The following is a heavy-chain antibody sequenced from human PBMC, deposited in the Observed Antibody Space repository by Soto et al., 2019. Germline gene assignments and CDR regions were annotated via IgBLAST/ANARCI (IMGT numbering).Heavy chain of an antibody. J-gene: IGHJ4*02. CDR3: ARARMVRGVISFDY. CDR1: GGSISSYY. Sequence: QVQLQESGPGLVKPSETLSLTCTVSGGSISSYYWSWIRQPPGKGLEWIGYIYYSGSTNYNPSLTSRVTISVDTSKNQFSLKLSSVTAADTAVYYCARARMVRGVISFDYWGQGTLVTVSS. D-gene: IGHD3-10*01. CDR2: IYYSGST. V-gene: IGHV4-59*01.